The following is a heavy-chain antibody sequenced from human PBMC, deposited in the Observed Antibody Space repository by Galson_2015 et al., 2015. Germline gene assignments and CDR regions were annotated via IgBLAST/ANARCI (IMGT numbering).Heavy chain of an antibody. CDR1: GGSFSTYA. D-gene: IGHD2-2*01. J-gene: IGHJ4*02. CDR2: ITPMFGTA. V-gene: IGHV1-69*06. Sequence: SCKASGGSFSTYAISWVRQAPGQGLEWMGGITPMFGTANYAQNFQGRVTITADKSTTTTYMEVSSLRSEDTAVYYCARASQDCSRASCPYNYWGQGTLVTVSS. CDR3: ARASQDCSRASCPYNY.